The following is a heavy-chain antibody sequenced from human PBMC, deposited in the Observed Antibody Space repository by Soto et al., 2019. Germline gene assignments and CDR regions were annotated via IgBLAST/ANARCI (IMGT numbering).Heavy chain of an antibody. J-gene: IGHJ4*02. Sequence: EVQLVESGGGLVQPGGSLRLSCAASGFTVSRNYMSWVRQAPGKGLEWVSVIYSGGSTYYADSVKGRFTISRDNSKNTLYLQMNSLRAEDTAVYYCARGASGFGELFPNYWGQGTLVTVSS. D-gene: IGHD3-10*01. CDR2: IYSGGST. CDR3: ARGASGFGELFPNY. CDR1: GFTVSRNY. V-gene: IGHV3-66*01.